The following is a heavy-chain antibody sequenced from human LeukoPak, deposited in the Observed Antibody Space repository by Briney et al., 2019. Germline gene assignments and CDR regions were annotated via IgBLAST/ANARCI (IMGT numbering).Heavy chain of an antibody. CDR3: ASDRQVGSFDC. Sequence: GGSLRLSCAASGFTFSSYEMNWVRQAPGKGLEWVSYISSSGSTIYYADSVKGRFTISRDNAKNSLYLQMNSLRAEDTAVYYCASDRQVGSFDCWGQRTLVTVSS. CDR1: GFTFSSYE. V-gene: IGHV3-48*03. CDR2: ISSSGSTI. D-gene: IGHD1-26*01. J-gene: IGHJ4*02.